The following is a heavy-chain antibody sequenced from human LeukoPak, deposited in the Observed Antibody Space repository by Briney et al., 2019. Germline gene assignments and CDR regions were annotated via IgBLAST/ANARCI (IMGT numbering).Heavy chain of an antibody. V-gene: IGHV4-38-2*02. J-gene: IGHJ4*02. CDR2: IYHSERT. Sequence: PSETLSLTCTVSGYSINNGFYWGWIRQPPGKGLEWIGSIYHSERTHYNPSLKSRVTISVDTSKNQFSLKLSSVTAADTAVYYCARSPYHGIYYYDSSGYYDYWGQGTLVTVSS. CDR1: GYSINNGFY. CDR3: ARSPYHGIYYYDSSGYYDY. D-gene: IGHD3-22*01.